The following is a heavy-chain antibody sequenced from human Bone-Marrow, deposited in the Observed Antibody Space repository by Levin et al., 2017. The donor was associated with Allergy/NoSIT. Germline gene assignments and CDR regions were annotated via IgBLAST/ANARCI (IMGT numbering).Heavy chain of an antibody. Sequence: GGSLRLSCAASGFSIKKYGMHWVRQSPGKGLEGVAVIWYGGNNRQYADSVKGGFIVSGENAKNTVYLEMNNLGADDTAVYYCARDRWELLSDYYGMDVWGQGTTVTVSS. CDR2: IWYGGNNR. CDR3: ARDRWELLSDYYGMDV. D-gene: IGHD1-26*01. V-gene: IGHV3-33*01. J-gene: IGHJ6*02. CDR1: GFSIKKYG.